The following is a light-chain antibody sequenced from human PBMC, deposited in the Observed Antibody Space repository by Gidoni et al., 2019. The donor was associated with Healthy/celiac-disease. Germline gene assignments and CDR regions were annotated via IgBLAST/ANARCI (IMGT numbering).Light chain of an antibody. V-gene: IGLV1-51*02. CDR2: ENN. Sequence: QSVLTQPPSVSAAPGQKVTFSCSGSSSNIGNNDVSWYQQLPGTAPKLLIYENNKRPSGIPDRFSGSKSGTSATLGITGLQTGDEADYYCGTWDSSLSAVVFGGGTKLTVL. J-gene: IGLJ2*01. CDR1: SSNIGNND. CDR3: GTWDSSLSAVV.